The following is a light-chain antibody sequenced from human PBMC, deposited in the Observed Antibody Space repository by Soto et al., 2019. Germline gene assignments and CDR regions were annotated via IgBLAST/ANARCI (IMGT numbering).Light chain of an antibody. CDR2: SNN. Sequence: VLTQPPSASGTPGQRVTISCSGRGANIGNNYVCWYQQLPGTAPKLLIYSNNQRPSGVPDRFSGSKSGTSASLAISGLRSEDEADYYCVSWDDSLSGLVFGTGTKVTVL. CDR1: GANIGNNY. J-gene: IGLJ1*01. V-gene: IGLV1-47*02. CDR3: VSWDDSLSGLV.